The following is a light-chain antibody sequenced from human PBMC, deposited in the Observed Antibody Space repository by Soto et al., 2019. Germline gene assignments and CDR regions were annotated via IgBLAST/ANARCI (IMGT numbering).Light chain of an antibody. CDR3: SSYTSSSTLC. V-gene: IGLV2-14*01. CDR2: DVS. CDR1: SSDVGGYNY. J-gene: IGLJ1*01. Sequence: QSVLTQPASVSGSPGQSITISCTGPSSDVGGYNYVSWYQQHPGKAPKLMIYDVSNRPSGVSNRFSGSKSGNTASLTISGLQAEDEADYYCSSYTSSSTLCFGTGTKVTVL.